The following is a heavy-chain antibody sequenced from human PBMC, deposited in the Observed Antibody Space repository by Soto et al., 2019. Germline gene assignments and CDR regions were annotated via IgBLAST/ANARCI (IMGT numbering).Heavy chain of an antibody. CDR1: GFTFSSYG. J-gene: IGHJ6*02. D-gene: IGHD3-3*01. V-gene: IGHV3-30*18. Sequence: GSLRLSCAASGFTFSSYGMHWVRQAPGKGLEWVAVISYDGSNKYYADSVKGRFTISRDNSKNTLYLQMNSLRAEDTAVYYCAKDMGPYNTIYGVVLYGMDVWGQGTTVTVSS. CDR3: AKDMGPYNTIYGVVLYGMDV. CDR2: ISYDGSNK.